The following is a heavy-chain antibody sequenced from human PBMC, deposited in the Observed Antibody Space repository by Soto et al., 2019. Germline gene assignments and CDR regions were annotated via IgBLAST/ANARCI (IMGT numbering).Heavy chain of an antibody. CDR3: ARDGREASGMDV. V-gene: IGHV4-59*11. D-gene: IGHD1-26*01. J-gene: IGHJ6*02. CDR2: IYYRGST. CDR1: GGSISSHY. Sequence: PSETLSLTYTVSGGSISSHYWSWVRQAPGKGLEWIGHIYYRGSTTYNPSLRSRSTISVDTSNNQFSLKLSSVTTADTAVYYCARDGREASGMDVWGQGTKVTVSS.